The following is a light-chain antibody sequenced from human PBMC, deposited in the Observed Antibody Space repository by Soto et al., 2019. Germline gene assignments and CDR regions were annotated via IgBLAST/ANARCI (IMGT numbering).Light chain of an antibody. V-gene: IGKV3-11*01. CDR3: QQRSHWPPLT. J-gene: IGKJ4*01. CDR2: DAS. Sequence: EVVLTPSPATLSLSPGERVTLSCRASQSVSRYLAWYQQKPGQAPRLLIYDASNRATGIPARFSGSGSGTDFTLTISSLEPEDFAVYYCQQRSHWPPLTFGGGTKVDIK. CDR1: QSVSRY.